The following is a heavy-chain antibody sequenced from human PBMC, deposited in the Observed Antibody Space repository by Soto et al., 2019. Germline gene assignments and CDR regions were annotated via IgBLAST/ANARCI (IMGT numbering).Heavy chain of an antibody. CDR3: ARAGFDWLLQNYFDY. CDR1: GGSISSSNW. J-gene: IGHJ4*02. D-gene: IGHD3-9*01. V-gene: IGHV4-4*02. Sequence: SETLSLTCAVSGGSISSSNWWSWVRQPPGKGLEWIGEIYHSGSTNYNPSLKSRVTISVDKSKNQFSLKLSSVTAADTAVYYWARAGFDWLLQNYFDYWGQGTLVTVSS. CDR2: IYHSGST.